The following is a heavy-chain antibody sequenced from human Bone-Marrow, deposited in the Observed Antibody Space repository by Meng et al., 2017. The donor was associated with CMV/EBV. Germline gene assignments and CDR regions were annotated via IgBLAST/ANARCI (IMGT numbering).Heavy chain of an antibody. CDR1: GFTLSSYW. D-gene: IGHD3-10*01. V-gene: IGHV3-74*01. J-gene: IGHJ6*02. CDR2: INSDGSST. Sequence: LSLTCAASGFTLSSYWMHWVRQAPGKGLVWVSRINSDGSSTSYADSVKGRFTISRDNAKNTLYLQMNSLRAEDTAVYYCARARYYGSGIAGMDVWGQGTTVTVSS. CDR3: ARARYYGSGIAGMDV.